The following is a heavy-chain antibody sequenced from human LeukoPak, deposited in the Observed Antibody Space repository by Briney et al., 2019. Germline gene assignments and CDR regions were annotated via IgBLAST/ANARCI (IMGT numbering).Heavy chain of an antibody. V-gene: IGHV1-2*06. CDR1: GYTFTHYF. Sequence: ASVTVSCKASGYTFTHYFIQWLQQAPGQGPEWMGRINPNTGGSNYAQKFQGRVTFTIDTSTNTAHVELRDLRPADTAVYYCARDGFQGMILYVVFYMDVWGKGTTVTVSS. CDR2: INPNTGGS. CDR3: ARDGFQGMILYVVFYMDV. J-gene: IGHJ6*03. D-gene: IGHD2-21*01.